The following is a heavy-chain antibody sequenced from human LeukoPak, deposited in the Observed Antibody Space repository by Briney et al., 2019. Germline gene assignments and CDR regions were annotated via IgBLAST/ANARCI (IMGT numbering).Heavy chain of an antibody. CDR1: GLTFSSHW. V-gene: IGHV3-74*01. Sequence: GALRLSCAASGLTFSSHWMHWVRQAPGKGLVWVSRITNDGSSTTYADSVKGRFTISRDNSRSTLYLQMNSLRPEDTAIYYCAREGYYGSGSPPSLYFDYWGQGTLVTVSS. J-gene: IGHJ4*02. CDR2: ITNDGSST. CDR3: AREGYYGSGSPPSLYFDY. D-gene: IGHD3-10*01.